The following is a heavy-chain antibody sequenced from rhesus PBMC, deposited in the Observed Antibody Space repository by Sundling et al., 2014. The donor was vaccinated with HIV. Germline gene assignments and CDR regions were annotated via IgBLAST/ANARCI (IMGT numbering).Heavy chain of an antibody. J-gene: IGHJ1*01. D-gene: IGHD5-42*01. V-gene: IGHV3S42*01. CDR3: AKEGGYSGYSYAAEYFEF. CDR2: INSGGGSK. Sequence: EVQLEETGGGLVQPGGSLKLSCAGSGFTFSNYGMSWVRQAPGNGLEWVSAINSGGGSKYYADSVKGRFTISRDNSKNTLSLQMNSLRAEDTAVYYCAKEGGYSGYSYAAEYFEFWGQGALVTVSS. CDR1: GFTFSNYG.